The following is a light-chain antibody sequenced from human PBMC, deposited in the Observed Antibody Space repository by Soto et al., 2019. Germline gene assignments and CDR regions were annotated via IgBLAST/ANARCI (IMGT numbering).Light chain of an antibody. Sequence: QSALTQPPSASGTPGQRVTISCSGSSSNIGSNTVNWYQQLPGTAPKLLIYSNNQRPSGVPDRFSGSKSGTSASLAISGLQSEDEADYYCAAWDDSLNGQWVFGGATKLTVL. CDR1: SSNIGSNT. J-gene: IGLJ3*02. CDR3: AAWDDSLNGQWV. V-gene: IGLV1-44*01. CDR2: SNN.